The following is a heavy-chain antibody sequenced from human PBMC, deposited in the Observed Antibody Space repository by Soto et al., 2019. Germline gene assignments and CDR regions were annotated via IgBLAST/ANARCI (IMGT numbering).Heavy chain of an antibody. CDR1: GGSFSGYY. J-gene: IGHJ4*02. V-gene: IGHV4-34*01. CDR2: INHSGST. CDR3: ARGITMVRGVIPRPYFDY. D-gene: IGHD3-10*01. Sequence: QVQLQQWGAGLLKPSETLSLTCAVYGGSFSGYYWSWIRQPPGKGLEWIGEINHSGSTNYNPSLKSRVTISVDTSKNQFSLKLSFVTAAATAVYYCARGITMVRGVIPRPYFDYGGQGTLVPVSS.